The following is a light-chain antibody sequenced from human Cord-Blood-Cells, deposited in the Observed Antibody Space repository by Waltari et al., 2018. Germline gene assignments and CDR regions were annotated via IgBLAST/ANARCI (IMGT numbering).Light chain of an antibody. V-gene: IGLV2-14*01. Sequence: QSALTQPASVSGSPGQSITISCTGTSSDVGGSHYVSWYQQHPGKAPKLMIYEVSNRPSGVSKRFAGSKSGNTASLTISGLQAEDEADYYCSSYTSSSTLYGFGTGTKVTVL. CDR3: SSYTSSSTLYG. CDR1: SSDVGGSHY. J-gene: IGLJ1*01. CDR2: EVS.